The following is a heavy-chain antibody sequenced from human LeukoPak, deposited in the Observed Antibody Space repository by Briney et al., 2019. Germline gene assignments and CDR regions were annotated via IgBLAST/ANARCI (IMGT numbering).Heavy chain of an antibody. CDR2: INHSGST. CDR1: GGSFSGYY. Sequence: SETLSLTCAVYGGSFSGYYWSWLRQPPGKGREWIGEINHSGSTNYNPSLKSRVTISVDTSKNQFSLKLSSVTAADTAVYYCARGPPGGSDAFDIWGQGTMVTVSS. CDR3: ARGPPGGSDAFDI. J-gene: IGHJ3*02. V-gene: IGHV4-34*01. D-gene: IGHD2-15*01.